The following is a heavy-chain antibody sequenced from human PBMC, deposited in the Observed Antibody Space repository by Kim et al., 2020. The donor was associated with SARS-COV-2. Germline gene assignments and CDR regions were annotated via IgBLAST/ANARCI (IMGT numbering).Heavy chain of an antibody. Sequence: ASVKVSCKASGYIFTGYYVHWVRQTPGQGLEWMGWINPNSGGTNYAQKFQGRVTMTRDTSISTAYMELSRLRSDDTAVYYCAREDLYCGGDCYNWKKYLHHWGQGTLVTVSS. CDR1: GYIFTGYY. CDR2: INPNSGGT. V-gene: IGHV1-2*02. D-gene: IGHD2-21*02. CDR3: AREDLYCGGDCYNWKKYLHH. J-gene: IGHJ1*01.